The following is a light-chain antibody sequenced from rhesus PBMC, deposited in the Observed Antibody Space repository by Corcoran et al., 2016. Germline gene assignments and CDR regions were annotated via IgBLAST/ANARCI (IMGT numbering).Light chain of an antibody. CDR1: QSLLHDNGNTY. V-gene: IGKV2-82*01. CDR2: LVS. J-gene: IGKJ2*01. Sequence: DIVMTQTPLSLPVTPGEPASISCRSSQSLLHDNGNTYLYWYLQKPGPSPQFLFYLVSNRASGSPDRFSGSGSGTDFTLKISRLEAEDVGVYYCMQVIQLPYSFGQGTKVEIK. CDR3: MQVIQLPYS.